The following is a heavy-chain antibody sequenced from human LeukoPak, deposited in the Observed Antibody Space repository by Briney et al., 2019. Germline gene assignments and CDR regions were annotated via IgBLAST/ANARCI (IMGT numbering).Heavy chain of an antibody. CDR2: IKEDGVEK. J-gene: IGHJ4*02. D-gene: IGHD3-9*01. V-gene: IGHV3-7*01. Sequence: PGGSLRLSCAASGFTFDDYGMSWVRQAPGKGLEWVANIKEDGVEKYYLDSVKGRLTISRDNAKNSLYLQMNNLRAEDTAVYYCARLQYFDWILPGFDKWGQGTLVTVPS. CDR1: GFTFDDYG. CDR3: ARLQYFDWILPGFDK.